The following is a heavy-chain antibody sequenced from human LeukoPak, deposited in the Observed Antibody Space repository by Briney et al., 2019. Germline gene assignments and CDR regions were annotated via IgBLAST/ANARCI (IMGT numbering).Heavy chain of an antibody. CDR2: ISGSGGST. Sequence: GSLRLSCAASGFTFSSYAMSWVRQAPGKGLEWVSAISGSGGSTYYADSVKGRFTISRDNSKNTLYLQMNSLRAEDTALYYCAKGSSGWGWYSQHWGQGTLVTVSS. J-gene: IGHJ1*01. CDR1: GFTFSSYA. CDR3: AKGSSGWGWYSQH. V-gene: IGHV3-23*01. D-gene: IGHD6-19*01.